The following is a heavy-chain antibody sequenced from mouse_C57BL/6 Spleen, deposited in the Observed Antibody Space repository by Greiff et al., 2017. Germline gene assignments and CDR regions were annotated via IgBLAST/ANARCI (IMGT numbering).Heavy chain of an antibody. D-gene: IGHD1-1*01. J-gene: IGHJ4*01. Sequence: EVKVVESGGGLVKPGGSLKLSCAASGFTFSSYAMSWVRQTPEKRLEWVATISDGGSYTYYPDNVKGRFTISRDNAKNNLYLQMSHLKSEDTAMYYCARDYYGSPYAMDYWGQGTSVTVSS. CDR2: ISDGGSYT. CDR3: ARDYYGSPYAMDY. CDR1: GFTFSSYA. V-gene: IGHV5-4*01.